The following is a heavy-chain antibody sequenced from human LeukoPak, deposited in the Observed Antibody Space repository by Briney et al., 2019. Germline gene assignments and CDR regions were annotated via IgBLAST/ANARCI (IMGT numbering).Heavy chain of an antibody. V-gene: IGHV3-33*01. J-gene: IGHJ5*02. CDR3: ARGYGDYEGFGYNWFDP. CDR2: IWYDGSNK. Sequence: PGRSLRLSCAASGFTFSSYGVHWVRQAPGKGLEWVAVIWYDGSNKYYADSVKGRFTISRDNSKNTLYLQMNSLRAEDTAVYYCARGYGDYEGFGYNWFDPWGQGTLVTVSS. D-gene: IGHD4-17*01. CDR1: GFTFSSYG.